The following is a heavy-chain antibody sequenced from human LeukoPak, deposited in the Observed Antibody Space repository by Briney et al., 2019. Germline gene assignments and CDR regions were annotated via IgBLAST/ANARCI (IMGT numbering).Heavy chain of an antibody. V-gene: IGHV5-51*01. CDR2: IYPADSDI. D-gene: IGHD2-15*01. Sequence: GESLKISCKGSGYSFCNYWIGWVRQMPGKGLEWMGLIYPADSDIKYSLSFQGQITISADKSISTAYLQWNSLKASDTAIYYCARGSFGDYWGQGTLVTVSS. J-gene: IGHJ4*02. CDR1: GYSFCNYW. CDR3: ARGSFGDY.